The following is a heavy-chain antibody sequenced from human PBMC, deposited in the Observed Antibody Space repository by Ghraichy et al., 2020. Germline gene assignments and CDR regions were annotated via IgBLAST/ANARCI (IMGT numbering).Heavy chain of an antibody. D-gene: IGHD2-21*01. J-gene: IGHJ4*02. CDR3: AKEGGEHGTWSIDY. CDR2: VSGSGGGT. V-gene: IGHV3-23*01. Sequence: GGSLRLSCAASGFTFSSYAMSWVRQAPGKGLEWVSGVSGSGGGTYYAGSVKGRFTIFRDNSKNTLYLQMNSLRAEDTAVYYCAKEGGEHGTWSIDYWGQGTLVTVSS. CDR1: GFTFSSYA.